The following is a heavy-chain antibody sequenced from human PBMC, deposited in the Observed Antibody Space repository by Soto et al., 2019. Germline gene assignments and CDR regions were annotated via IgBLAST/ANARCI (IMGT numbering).Heavy chain of an antibody. V-gene: IGHV1-18*01. D-gene: IGHD1-26*01. Sequence: ASVKVSCKASGYTFTSYGISCARQAPGQGLEWMGWISAYNGNTNYAQKLQGRVTMTTDTSTSTAYMELRSLRSDDTAVYYCARGRIVGATSPWVTWGQGTLVTVSS. CDR3: ARGRIVGATSPWVT. J-gene: IGHJ5*02. CDR2: ISAYNGNT. CDR1: GYTFTSYG.